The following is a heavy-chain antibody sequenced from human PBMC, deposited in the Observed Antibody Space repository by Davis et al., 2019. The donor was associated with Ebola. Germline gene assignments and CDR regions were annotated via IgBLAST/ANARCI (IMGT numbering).Heavy chain of an antibody. CDR1: GFTFSGFW. V-gene: IGHV3-74*01. Sequence: GESLKISCAASGFTFSGFWVHWVRQPPGKGPVWVARINADGSATGYADSVRGRFTVSRDNAKNTVYLQMNSLRAEDTAEYYCTKDFDTVRSWGQGTLVTVSS. CDR2: INADGSAT. CDR3: TKDFDTVRS. J-gene: IGHJ4*02. D-gene: IGHD3-9*01.